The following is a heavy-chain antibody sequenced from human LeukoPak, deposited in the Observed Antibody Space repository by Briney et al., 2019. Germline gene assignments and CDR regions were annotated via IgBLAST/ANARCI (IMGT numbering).Heavy chain of an antibody. J-gene: IGHJ6*02. CDR3: ARGPGIAAAGSKSGYYYYYGMDV. CDR2: IYHSGST. V-gene: IGHV4-30-2*01. D-gene: IGHD6-13*01. Sequence: SQTLSLTCAVSGGSISSGGYSWSWIRQPTGKGLEWIGYIYHSGSTYYNPSLKSRVTISVDRSKNQFSLKLSSVTAADTAVYYCARGPGIAAAGSKSGYYYYYGMDVWGQGTTVTVSS. CDR1: GGSISSGGYS.